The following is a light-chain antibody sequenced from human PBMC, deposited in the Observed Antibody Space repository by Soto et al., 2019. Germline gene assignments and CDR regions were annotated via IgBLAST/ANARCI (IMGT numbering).Light chain of an antibody. Sequence: IHVTHSPSSLSASVLYRVTITFLTSQDIRNDLGWYQQKPGKAPKLVIYGVFNFQSGVPSRFSGSGSGTHFTLTISSLQPEDFATYYCQQLHGYPITFGQGTRLEIK. J-gene: IGKJ5*01. CDR2: GVF. CDR1: QDIRND. V-gene: IGKV1-17*01. CDR3: QQLHGYPIT.